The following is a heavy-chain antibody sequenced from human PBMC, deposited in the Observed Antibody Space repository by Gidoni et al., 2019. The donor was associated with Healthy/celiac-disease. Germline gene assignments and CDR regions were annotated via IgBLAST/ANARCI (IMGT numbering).Heavy chain of an antibody. J-gene: IGHJ4*02. CDR1: GFTFSSYA. CDR2: ISGSGGST. D-gene: IGHD2-2*01. V-gene: IGHV3-23*01. Sequence: EVQLLESGGGLVQPGGSLRRSCAASGFTFSSYANRWGRPAPGKGLGWGSAISGSGGSTYYAHSVKGRFTISRDNSKNTLHLQMNSLRAEDTAVYYCAKANSVVVPAATKGYVGGYFDYWGQGTLVTVSS. CDR3: AKANSVVVPAATKGYVGGYFDY.